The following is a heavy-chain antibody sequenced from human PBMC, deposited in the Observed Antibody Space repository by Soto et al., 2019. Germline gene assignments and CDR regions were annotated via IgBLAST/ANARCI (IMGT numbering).Heavy chain of an antibody. D-gene: IGHD3-9*01. CDR3: ARDRYGTSYFDY. CDR2: ISYDGSNK. J-gene: IGHJ4*02. CDR1: GFTFSSYA. V-gene: IGHV3-30-3*01. Sequence: XESLRLSCAASGFTFSSYAMHWVRQAPGKGLEWVAVISYDGSNKYYADSVKGRFTISRDNSKNTLYLQMNSLRAEDTAVYYCARDRYGTSYFDYWGQGTLVTVSS.